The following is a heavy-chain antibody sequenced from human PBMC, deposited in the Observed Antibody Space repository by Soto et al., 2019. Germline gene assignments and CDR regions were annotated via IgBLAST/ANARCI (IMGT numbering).Heavy chain of an antibody. CDR1: GFSLTQYW. Sequence: EVQLVESGGGLVQSGGSLRLSCIASGFSLTQYWMSWVRQTPRKGLEWVAKINEDGTKRDYMESVEGRFTISRDNAKNSVSLQMNSLRADDTAVYLCTRWDGRCSCGSCFFDSWGQGSLVTVSS. CDR3: TRWDGRCSCGSCFFDS. CDR2: INEDGTKR. D-gene: IGHD2-15*01. V-gene: IGHV3-7*01. J-gene: IGHJ4*02.